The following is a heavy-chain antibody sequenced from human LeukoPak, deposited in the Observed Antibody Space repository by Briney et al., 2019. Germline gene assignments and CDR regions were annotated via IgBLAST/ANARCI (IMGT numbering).Heavy chain of an antibody. Sequence: AGGSLRLSCAASGFTVSSNYMSWVRQAPGKGLEWVSVIYSGGSTYYADSVKGRFTISRDNSRNTLYLQMNSLRAEDTAVYYCARDFKDSSGWYGFDYWGQGTLVTVSS. J-gene: IGHJ4*02. V-gene: IGHV3-53*01. CDR2: IYSGGST. D-gene: IGHD6-19*01. CDR1: GFTVSSNY. CDR3: ARDFKDSSGWYGFDY.